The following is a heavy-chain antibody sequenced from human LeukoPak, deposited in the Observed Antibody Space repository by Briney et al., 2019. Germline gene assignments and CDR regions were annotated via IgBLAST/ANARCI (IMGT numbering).Heavy chain of an antibody. CDR2: IMPISGIA. CDR3: ARDLYYYDSGGPDY. D-gene: IGHD3-22*01. J-gene: IGHJ4*02. CDR1: GDTFSNDG. Sequence: SVRVSCKASGDTFSNDGLSWVRQAPGQGLEWMGRIMPISGIANYAQKFQDRVTINTDESTSTVYMELNSLRSEDTAVYYCARDLYYYDSGGPDYWGQGTLVSVSS. V-gene: IGHV1-69*05.